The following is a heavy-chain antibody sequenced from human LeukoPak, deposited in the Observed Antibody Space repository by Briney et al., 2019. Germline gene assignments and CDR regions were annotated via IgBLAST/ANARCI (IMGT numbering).Heavy chain of an antibody. CDR2: IYYTGNT. D-gene: IGHD5-18*01. V-gene: IGHV4-39*01. Sequence: SETLSLTCTVCGGSISSSSDCWDWIRHHPGKGLGWIGSIYYTGNTYDTPSLKNLVTISVDSSKNQFSLKLSFVTAADTVVYYCARRADMVTDFVDYWGQGTLVTVSS. CDR3: ARRADMVTDFVDY. CDR1: GGSISSSSDC. J-gene: IGHJ4*02.